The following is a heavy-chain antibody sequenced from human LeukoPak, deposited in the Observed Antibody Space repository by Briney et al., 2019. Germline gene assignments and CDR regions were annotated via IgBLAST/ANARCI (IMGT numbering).Heavy chain of an antibody. CDR3: ARVRITVIVVADDGFDI. V-gene: IGHV1-2*02. D-gene: IGHD3-22*01. CDR1: GYTFTGNY. J-gene: IGHJ3*02. CDR2: INPNSGGT. Sequence: ASVKVSFKASGYTFTGNYMHWVRQAPGQGLEWMGWINPNSGGTNYAQKFQGRVTMTRDTSVSTAYMELSRLRSDDTAVYYCARVRITVIVVADDGFDIWGQGTMVTVSS.